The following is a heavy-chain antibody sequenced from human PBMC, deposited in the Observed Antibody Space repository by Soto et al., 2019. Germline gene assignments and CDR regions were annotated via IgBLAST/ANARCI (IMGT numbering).Heavy chain of an antibody. J-gene: IGHJ4*02. CDR1: GFSLSTSGVG. CDR2: IYWDDDK. D-gene: IGHD3-16*01. Sequence: QITLKESGPPLVKPTQTLTLTCTFSGFSLSTSGVGVGWIRQPPGKALEWLALIYWDDDKRYSPSLKSRLTITKDTSKTQVVRTMTNMDPVDTATYYCAHTDDDRAALDYWGQGTLVTVSS. V-gene: IGHV2-5*02. CDR3: AHTDDDRAALDY.